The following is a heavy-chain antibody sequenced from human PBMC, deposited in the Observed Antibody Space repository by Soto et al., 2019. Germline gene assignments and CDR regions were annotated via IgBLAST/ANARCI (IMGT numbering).Heavy chain of an antibody. V-gene: IGHV3-30-3*01. CDR1: GFTFSSYA. CDR3: ARASQKTTSIAASPLWFDP. Sequence: GGSLRLSCAASGFTFSSYAMHWVRQAPGKGLEWVAVISYDGSNKYYADSVKGRFTISRDNSKNTLYLQMNSLRAEDTAVYYCARASQKTTSIAASPLWFDPWGQGTLVTVSS. CDR2: ISYDGSNK. D-gene: IGHD6-6*01. J-gene: IGHJ5*02.